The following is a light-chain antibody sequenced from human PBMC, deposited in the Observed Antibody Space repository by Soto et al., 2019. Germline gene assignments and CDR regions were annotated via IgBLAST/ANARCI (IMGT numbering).Light chain of an antibody. Sequence: EIVLTQSPATLSLSPGERATLYCRASQSLSTSLVWYQQKPGQAPRLLIDGASNRATGIPARFSGSGSGTDFTLTISSLEPEDFAVYYCQQYDNWPRTFGQGTKVDIK. CDR2: GAS. CDR1: QSLSTS. J-gene: IGKJ1*01. CDR3: QQYDNWPRT. V-gene: IGKV3-11*01.